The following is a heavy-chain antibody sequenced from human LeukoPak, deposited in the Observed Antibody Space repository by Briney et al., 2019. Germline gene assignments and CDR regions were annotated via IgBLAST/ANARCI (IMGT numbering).Heavy chain of an antibody. CDR2: ISGSGGST. CDR1: GFTFSSYA. D-gene: IGHD3-10*01. CDR3: AKTRGRITMVRGVPDD. J-gene: IGHJ4*02. V-gene: IGHV3-23*01. Sequence: PGGSLRLSCAASGFTFSSYAMSWVRQAPGKGLEWVSAISGSGGSTYYADSVKGRFTISRDNSKNTLYLQMNSLRAEDTAVYYCAKTRGRITMVRGVPDDWGQGTLVTVSS.